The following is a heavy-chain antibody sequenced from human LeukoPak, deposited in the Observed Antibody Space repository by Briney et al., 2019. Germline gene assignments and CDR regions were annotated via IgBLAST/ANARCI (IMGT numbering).Heavy chain of an antibody. Sequence: PGGSLRLSCAASGFTFSSYAVHWVRQTPGEGLEWVALISYDGSNEYYADSVKGRFTISRDNPKNTLNLQMNSLRAEDTAVYYCARSYCSGLSCYLFDYWGQGTLVAVSS. J-gene: IGHJ4*02. V-gene: IGHV3-30*04. CDR3: ARSYCSGLSCYLFDY. D-gene: IGHD2-15*01. CDR2: ISYDGSNE. CDR1: GFTFSSYA.